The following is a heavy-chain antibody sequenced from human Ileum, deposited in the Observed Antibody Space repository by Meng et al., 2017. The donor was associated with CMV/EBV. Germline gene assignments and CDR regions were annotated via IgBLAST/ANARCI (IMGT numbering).Heavy chain of an antibody. V-gene: IGHV1-69*05. CDR1: GGTFSSYA. CDR3: AREGYCSSTSCWLGSSYYYYYGMDV. CDR2: IIPIFGTA. D-gene: IGHD2-2*01. J-gene: IGHJ6*02. Sequence: SVKVSCKASGGTFSSYAISWVRQAPGQGLEWMGGIIPIFGTANYAQKFQGRVTITTDESTSTAYMELSSLRSEDTAVYYCAREGYCSSTSCWLGSSYYYYYGMDVWGQGTTVTVSS.